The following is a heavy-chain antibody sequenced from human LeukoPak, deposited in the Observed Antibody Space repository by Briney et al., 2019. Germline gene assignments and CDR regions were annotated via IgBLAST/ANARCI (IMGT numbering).Heavy chain of an antibody. J-gene: IGHJ4*02. CDR3: AKDHHPGIVVAGRDY. CDR2: ISGSGGTT. Sequence: PGGSLRLSCAASGFTFSNYGMSWVRQAPGKGLEWISAISGSGGTTYYADSVKGRFTISRDNPNNTLFLQLNSLRAEDSAVYYCAKDHHPGIVVAGRDYWGQGILVTVSS. D-gene: IGHD6-19*01. V-gene: IGHV3-23*01. CDR1: GFTFSNYG.